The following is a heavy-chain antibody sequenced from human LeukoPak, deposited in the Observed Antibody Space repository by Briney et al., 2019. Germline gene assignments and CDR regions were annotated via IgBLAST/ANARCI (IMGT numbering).Heavy chain of an antibody. CDR1: GGSFSGYY. Sequence: SETLSLTCAVYGGSFSGYYWSWIRQPPGKGLEWIGEINHSGSTNYNPSLKSRVTISVDTSKNQFSLKLSSVTAADTAVYYCARTGWAVVYAFDIWGQGTMVTVSS. D-gene: IGHD3-22*01. J-gene: IGHJ3*02. V-gene: IGHV4-34*01. CDR2: INHSGST. CDR3: ARTGWAVVYAFDI.